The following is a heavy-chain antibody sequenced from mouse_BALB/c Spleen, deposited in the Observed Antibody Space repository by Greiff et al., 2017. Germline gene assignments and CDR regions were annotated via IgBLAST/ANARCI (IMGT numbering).Heavy chain of an antibody. Sequence: EVMLVESGPGLVKPSQSLSLTCTVTGYSITSDYAWNWIRQFPGNKLEWMGYISYSGSTSYNPSLKSRISITRDTSKNQFFLQLNSVTTEDTATYYCARDGNYYFDYWGQGTTLTVSS. CDR1: GYSITSDYA. D-gene: IGHD2-1*01. V-gene: IGHV3-2*02. CDR2: ISYSGST. J-gene: IGHJ2*01. CDR3: ARDGNYYFDY.